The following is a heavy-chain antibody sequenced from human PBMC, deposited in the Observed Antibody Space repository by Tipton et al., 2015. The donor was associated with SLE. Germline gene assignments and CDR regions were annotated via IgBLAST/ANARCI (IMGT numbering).Heavy chain of an antibody. V-gene: IGHV4-4*07. CDR1: GGSISSYY. J-gene: IGHJ4*02. CDR2: VHSSGTT. Sequence: GLVKPSETLSLTCTVSGGSISSYYWSWIRQPAGKGLEWIGRVHSSGTTLYNPSLNSRVTVSVDTSKNQFSLRVNSVTAADTAVYYCARGGGSYYDYWGQGTLVTVSS. D-gene: IGHD1-26*01. CDR3: ARGGGSYYDY.